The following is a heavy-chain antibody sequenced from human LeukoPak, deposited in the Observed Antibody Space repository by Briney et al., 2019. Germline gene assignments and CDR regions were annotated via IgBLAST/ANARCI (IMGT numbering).Heavy chain of an antibody. J-gene: IGHJ4*02. Sequence: GGSLRLSCAGSGFTFSSYTMNWVRQAPGKGLEWVSSISSNRNYIYYADSVKGRFTISRDNAKSSLYLQMNSLRAEDTAVYYCARDNTYMFDYWGQGTQVTVSS. CDR3: ARDNTYMFDY. V-gene: IGHV3-21*01. D-gene: IGHD2-2*02. CDR1: GFTFSSYT. CDR2: ISSNRNYI.